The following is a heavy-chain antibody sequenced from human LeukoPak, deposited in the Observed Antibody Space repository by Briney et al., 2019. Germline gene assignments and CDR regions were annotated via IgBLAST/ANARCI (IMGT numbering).Heavy chain of an antibody. Sequence: GASVKVSCKASGYTFTSYDINWVRQATGQGLEWMGWMNPNSGNTGYAQKFQGRVTMTRNTSISTAYMELSSLRSEDTAVYYCARSLVGWIPPTRKKRGGFDPWGQGTLVTVSS. CDR1: GYTFTSYD. D-gene: IGHD5-18*01. CDR3: ARSLVGWIPPTRKKRGGFDP. CDR2: MNPNSGNT. J-gene: IGHJ5*02. V-gene: IGHV1-8*01.